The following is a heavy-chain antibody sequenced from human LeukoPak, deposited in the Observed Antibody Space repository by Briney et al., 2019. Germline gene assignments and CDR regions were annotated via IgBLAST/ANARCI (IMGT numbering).Heavy chain of an antibody. J-gene: IGHJ4*02. D-gene: IGHD3-10*01. Sequence: GGSLRLSCAASGFTVSSNYMSWVRQAPGKGLEWASVIYSGGSTYYADSVKGRFTISRHNSKNTLYLQMNSLRAEDTAVYYCAREGRLWFGEFGDWGQGTLVTVSS. V-gene: IGHV3-53*04. CDR1: GFTVSSNY. CDR2: IYSGGST. CDR3: AREGRLWFGEFGD.